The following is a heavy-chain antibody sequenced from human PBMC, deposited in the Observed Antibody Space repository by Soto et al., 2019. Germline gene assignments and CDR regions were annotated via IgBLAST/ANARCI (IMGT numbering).Heavy chain of an antibody. V-gene: IGHV1-18*04. CDR1: GYTFTSYG. CDR2: ISAYNGNT. Sequence: QVQLVQSGAEVKKPGASVKVSCKASGYTFTSYGISWVRQAPGQGLEWMGWISAYNGNTNYAQKLQGRVTMTTDTSPSTVYMELRSLRSDDTAVYYCARAAPYYYYYDGMDVWGQGTTVTVSS. CDR3: ARAAPYYYYYDGMDV. D-gene: IGHD6-6*01. J-gene: IGHJ6*02.